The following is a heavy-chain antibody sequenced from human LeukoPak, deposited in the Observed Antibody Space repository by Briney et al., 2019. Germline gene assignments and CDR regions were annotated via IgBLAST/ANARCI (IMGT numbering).Heavy chain of an antibody. J-gene: IGHJ4*02. CDR1: GFTFSSYS. D-gene: IGHD3-16*02. CDR3: AREGLRFGELSPRWY. V-gene: IGHV3-48*01. CDR2: ISSSSSTI. Sequence: GGSLRLSWAASGFTFSSYSMNWVRQAPGKGLEWVSYISSSSSTIYYADSVKGRFIICRDNAKNTLYLQMNSLRASETAVYSCAREGLRFGELSPRWYWGQGTLVTVSS.